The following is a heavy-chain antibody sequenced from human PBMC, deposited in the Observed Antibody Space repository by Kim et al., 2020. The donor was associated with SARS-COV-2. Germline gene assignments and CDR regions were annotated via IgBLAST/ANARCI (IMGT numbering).Heavy chain of an antibody. J-gene: IGHJ4*01. CDR3: AKDRGYTDSDSGEFDY. D-gene: IGHD5-12*01. CDR1: GFASAIYA. Sequence: GGSLRLSCAASGFASAIYAMSWVRQAPGKGLEWVAGIGVSGDTTYYADSVKGRFTISRDASKNTLSLQMNSLRPGATAVYYCAKDRGYTDSDSGEFDYWG. CDR2: IGVSGDTT. V-gene: IGHV3-23*01.